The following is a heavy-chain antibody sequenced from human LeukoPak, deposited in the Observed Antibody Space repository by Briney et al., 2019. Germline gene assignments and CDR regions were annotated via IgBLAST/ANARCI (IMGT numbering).Heavy chain of an antibody. J-gene: IGHJ3*02. D-gene: IGHD2-21*01. CDR1: GGSIXSGGSY. V-gene: IGHV4-31*03. CDR3: ARAPPSYSAFDI. CDR2: IYYSGST. Sequence: PSETLSLTCTVSGGSIXSGGSYWSWLRXXXXXXLEWLGYIYYSGSTYYNPSLKSRVTISVDTSKNQFSLKLSSVTAADTAVYYCARAPPSYSAFDIWGQGTMVTVSS.